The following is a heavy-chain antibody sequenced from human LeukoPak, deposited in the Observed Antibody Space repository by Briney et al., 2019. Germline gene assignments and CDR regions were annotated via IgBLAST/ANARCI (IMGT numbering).Heavy chain of an antibody. Sequence: ASVKVSCKASGYTFTSYAMNWVRQAPGQGLEWMGWINTNTGNPTYAQGFTGRFVFSLDTSVSTAYLQISSLKAEDTAVYYCASGVRLRKRLYYYYYMDVWGKGTTVTVSS. J-gene: IGHJ6*03. V-gene: IGHV7-4-1*02. CDR1: GYTFTSYA. CDR3: ASGVRLRKRLYYYYYMDV. CDR2: INTNTGNP. D-gene: IGHD5-12*01.